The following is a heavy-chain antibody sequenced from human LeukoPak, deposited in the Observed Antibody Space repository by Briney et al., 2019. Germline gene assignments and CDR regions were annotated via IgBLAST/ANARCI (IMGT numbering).Heavy chain of an antibody. CDR1: GYSISSGYY. V-gene: IGHV4-38-2*02. Sequence: PSETLSLTCTVSGYSISSGYYWGWIRQPPGKGLEWIGSIYHSGSTYYNPSLKSRVTISVDTSKNQFSLKLSSVTAADTAVYYCARDLLIPGYSSGHNMDVWGKGTTVTVSS. J-gene: IGHJ6*03. CDR2: IYHSGST. D-gene: IGHD6-19*01. CDR3: ARDLLIPGYSSGHNMDV.